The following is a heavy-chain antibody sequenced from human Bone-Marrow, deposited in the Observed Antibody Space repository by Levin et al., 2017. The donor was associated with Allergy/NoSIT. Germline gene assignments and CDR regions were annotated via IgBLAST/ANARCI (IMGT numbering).Heavy chain of an antibody. CDR2: INPNSGGT. CDR3: AIDPDYYDSAFDI. D-gene: IGHD3-22*01. J-gene: IGHJ3*02. V-gene: IGHV1-2*02. Sequence: ASVKVSCKASGYTFTDYYMNWVRQAPGQGLEWMGWINPNSGGTNYAQKFQGRVTMTRDTSISTAYMELSGLRSDDTAVYYCAIDPDYYDSAFDIWGQGPLVTVSS. CDR1: GYTFTDYY.